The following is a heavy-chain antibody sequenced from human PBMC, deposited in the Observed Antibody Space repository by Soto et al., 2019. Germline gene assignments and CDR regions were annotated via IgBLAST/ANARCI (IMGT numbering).Heavy chain of an antibody. D-gene: IGHD3-10*01. CDR2: ISGSGGST. V-gene: IGHV3-23*01. Sequence: GGSLRLSCAASGFTFSSYAMSWVRQAPGKGLEWVSAISGSGGSTYYADSVKGRFTISRDNSKNTLYLQMNSLRAEDTAVYYCAKLGLYYYGSGSYLFDIWGQATMVTVSS. CDR1: GFTFSSYA. CDR3: AKLGLYYYGSGSYLFDI. J-gene: IGHJ3*02.